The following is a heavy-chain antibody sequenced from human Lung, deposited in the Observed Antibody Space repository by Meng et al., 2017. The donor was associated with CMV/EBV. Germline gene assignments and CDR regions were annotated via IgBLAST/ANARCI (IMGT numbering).Heavy chain of an antibody. D-gene: IGHD3-3*01. V-gene: IGHV3-21*01. Sequence: GESLKISCAASGFTFSRYTMNWVRQAPGKGPEWVASIRSSSGYIYYADSVKGRFTISRDNAKNLLFLQMRSLRAEDTAVYYCARVRVPEPPLEWPQLWGENFWGQGALVXVSS. J-gene: IGHJ4*02. CDR2: IRSSSGYI. CDR3: ARVRVPEPPLEWPQLWGENF. CDR1: GFTFSRYT.